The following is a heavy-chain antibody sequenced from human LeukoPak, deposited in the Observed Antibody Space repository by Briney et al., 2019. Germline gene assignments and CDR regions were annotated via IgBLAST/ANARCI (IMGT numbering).Heavy chain of an antibody. CDR3: ATYYYDSSGYYYGGDDAFDI. Sequence: ASVKVSCKASGYTFTGYYMHWVRQAPGQGLEWMGWINPNSGGTNYAQKVQGRVTMTRDTSISTAYMELSRLRSDDTAVYYCATYYYDSSGYYYGGDDAFDIWGQGTMVTVSS. V-gene: IGHV1-2*02. CDR1: GYTFTGYY. D-gene: IGHD3-22*01. CDR2: INPNSGGT. J-gene: IGHJ3*02.